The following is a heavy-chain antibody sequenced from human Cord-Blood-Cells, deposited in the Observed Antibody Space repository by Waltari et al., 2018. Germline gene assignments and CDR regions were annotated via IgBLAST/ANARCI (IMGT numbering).Heavy chain of an antibody. Sequence: QVQLQESGPGLVKPSQTLSLTCTVSGGSISSGGYYWSWLRQHPGKGLEWIGYIYYSGSTYYNPSRKIRVTISVDTSKNQFSLKLSSVTAADTAVYYCARGPPEWEHYYGMDVWGQGTTVTVSS. CDR1: GGSISSGGYY. V-gene: IGHV4-31*03. CDR2: IYYSGST. J-gene: IGHJ6*02. CDR3: ARGPPEWEHYYGMDV. D-gene: IGHD1-26*01.